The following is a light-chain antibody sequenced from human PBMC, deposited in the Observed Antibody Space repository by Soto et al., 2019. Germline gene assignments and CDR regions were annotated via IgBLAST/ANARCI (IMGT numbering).Light chain of an antibody. CDR3: CSYAGRSTLYV. V-gene: IGLV2-23*01. J-gene: IGLJ1*01. CDR1: SSDVGNYNL. CDR2: EGS. Sequence: QSVLTQPASVSGSPGQSITISCTGTSSDVGNYNLVSWYQQHPGKAPKLMIFEGSKRPSGVSNRFSGSKSGNTASLTISGLQAEDEADYYCCSYAGRSTLYVFGTGTKVTVL.